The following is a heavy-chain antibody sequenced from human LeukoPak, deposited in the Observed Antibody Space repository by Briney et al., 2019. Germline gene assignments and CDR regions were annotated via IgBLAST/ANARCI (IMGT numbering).Heavy chain of an antibody. D-gene: IGHD2-2*01. CDR1: GGTFSSYA. CDR2: IIPIFGTA. Sequence: SVKVSCTASGGTFSSYAISWVRQAPGQGLEWMGGIIPIFGTANYAQKFQGRVTITADESTSTAYMELSSLRSEDTAVYYCAREPRYCSSTNCYDAFDFWGQGTMVTVSS. J-gene: IGHJ3*01. CDR3: AREPRYCSSTNCYDAFDF. V-gene: IGHV1-69*13.